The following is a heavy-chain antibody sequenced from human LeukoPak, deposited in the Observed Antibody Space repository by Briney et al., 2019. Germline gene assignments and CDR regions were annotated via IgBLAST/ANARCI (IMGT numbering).Heavy chain of an antibody. CDR3: AELGITMIGGV. Sequence: GGSLRLSCAASGFTFSSYEMNWVRQAPGKGLEWVSYISSSGSTIYYADSVMGRSTISRDNAKNSLYLQMNSLRAEDTAVYYCAELGITMIGGVWGKGTTVTISS. V-gene: IGHV3-48*03. CDR1: GFTFSSYE. CDR2: ISSSGSTI. J-gene: IGHJ6*04. D-gene: IGHD3-10*02.